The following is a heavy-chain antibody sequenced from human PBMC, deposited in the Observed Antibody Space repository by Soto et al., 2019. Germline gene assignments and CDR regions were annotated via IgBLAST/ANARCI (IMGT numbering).Heavy chain of an antibody. J-gene: IGHJ4*02. V-gene: IGHV4-59*01. CDR1: CAALSSNF. Sequence: LSLTCPVSCAALSSNFLTWIRQSPGKGLEWIGDIYYTVCTKYNPSLKSRVPISLDTSKNQFSLRLTSVTSADTAVYYCARGGSYGDFFDYWGQGAQVTVS. CDR3: ARGGSYGDFFDY. D-gene: IGHD4-17*01. CDR2: IYYTVCT.